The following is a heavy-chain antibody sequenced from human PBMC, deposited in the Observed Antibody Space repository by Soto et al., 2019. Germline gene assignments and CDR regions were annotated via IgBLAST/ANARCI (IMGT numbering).Heavy chain of an antibody. Sequence: EVQLVESGGILVQPGGSLRLSCAASGFTVSSNYMSWVRQAPGKGLEWVSVIYTGGSTYYADSVRGRFTISRDNSKNTVYLYMNSLRAEDTAVYYCARDGPIIDFWGQGTLVTVSS. D-gene: IGHD3-10*01. V-gene: IGHV3-66*01. J-gene: IGHJ4*02. CDR3: ARDGPIIDF. CDR2: IYTGGST. CDR1: GFTVSSNY.